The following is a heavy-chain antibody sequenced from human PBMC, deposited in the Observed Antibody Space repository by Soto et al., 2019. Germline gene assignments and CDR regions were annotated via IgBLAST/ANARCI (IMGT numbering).Heavy chain of an antibody. J-gene: IGHJ4*02. D-gene: IGHD2-8*02. CDR2: IIPNFNSP. V-gene: IGHV1-69*01. Sequence: QVQLVQSGAEVKKPGSSVKVSCKASGGPFRSNTINWVRQAHGQRLEWMGGIIPNFNSPTYARKFQGRVTITADDSTNTAYIELRSLRSEDTAVYYCARDDRIGTYWPAYWGQGTQVTVSS. CDR1: GGPFRSNT. CDR3: ARDDRIGTYWPAY.